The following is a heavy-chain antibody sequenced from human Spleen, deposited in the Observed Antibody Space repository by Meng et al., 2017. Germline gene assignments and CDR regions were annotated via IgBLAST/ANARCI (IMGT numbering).Heavy chain of an antibody. CDR2: IYCSGST. V-gene: IGHV4-31*03. J-gene: IGHJ4*02. CDR3: ARRRAAAGMGY. D-gene: IGHD6-13*01. Sequence: QVQLQGSGLGLVKPSRTLSLTCTVSGGSISSGGYYWSWIRQHPGKGLEWIGYIYCSGSTYYNPSLKSRVTISVDKSKNQFSLKLSSVTAADTAVYYCARRRAAAGMGYWGQGTLVTVSS. CDR1: GGSISSGGYY.